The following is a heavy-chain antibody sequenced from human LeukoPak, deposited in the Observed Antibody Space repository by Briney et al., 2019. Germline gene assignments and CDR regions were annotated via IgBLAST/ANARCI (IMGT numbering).Heavy chain of an antibody. V-gene: IGHV4-59*01. Sequence: SETLSLTCTVSGGSISSYYWSWIRQPPGKGLEWIGYIYYSGSTNYNPSLKSRVTISVDTSKNQFSLKLSSVTAADTAVYYCASSSSSWSDQSLNAFDYWGQGTLVTVSS. D-gene: IGHD6-13*01. J-gene: IGHJ4*02. CDR3: ASSSSSWSDQSLNAFDY. CDR1: GGSISSYY. CDR2: IYYSGST.